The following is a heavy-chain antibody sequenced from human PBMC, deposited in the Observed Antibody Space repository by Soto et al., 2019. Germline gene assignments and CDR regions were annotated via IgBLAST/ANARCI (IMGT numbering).Heavy chain of an antibody. Sequence: SETLSLTCAVSGCSISSTGHFWAWIRKPPGKGLEWIGNIYYSGSTSYNPSLKSRVTISIDMSKNQFSLTLSSVTAADTAVYYCARQNYCGTTTCYGYWGQGTLVTVSS. V-gene: IGHV4-39*01. D-gene: IGHD2-2*01. J-gene: IGHJ4*02. CDR1: GCSISSTGHF. CDR3: ARQNYCGTTTCYGY. CDR2: IYYSGST.